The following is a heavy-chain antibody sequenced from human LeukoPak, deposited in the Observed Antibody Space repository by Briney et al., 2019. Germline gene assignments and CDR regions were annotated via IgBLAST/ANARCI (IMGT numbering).Heavy chain of an antibody. CDR2: IYYSGST. Sequence: SETLSLTCTVSGGSISSYYWSWIRQPPGKGLERIGYIYYSGSTNYNPSLKSRVTISVDTSKNQFSLKLSSVTAADTAVYYCARTIGGWYPVGYYFDYWGQGTLVTVSS. D-gene: IGHD6-19*01. V-gene: IGHV4-59*08. CDR3: ARTIGGWYPVGYYFDY. CDR1: GGSISSYY. J-gene: IGHJ4*02.